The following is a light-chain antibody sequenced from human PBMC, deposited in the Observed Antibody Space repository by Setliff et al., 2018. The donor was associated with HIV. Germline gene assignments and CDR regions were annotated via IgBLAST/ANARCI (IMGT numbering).Light chain of an antibody. CDR1: KLGVRY. J-gene: IGLJ2*01. Sequence: SYELTQPPSVSVSPGQTASVTCSGHKLGVRYVSWYQQKPGQSPVLVMYQDSKRPSAIPERFSGSNSGDRATLTISGTQPVDGADYYCQAWDSRTVVLGGGTKVTVL. CDR2: QDS. V-gene: IGLV3-1*01. CDR3: QAWDSRTVV.